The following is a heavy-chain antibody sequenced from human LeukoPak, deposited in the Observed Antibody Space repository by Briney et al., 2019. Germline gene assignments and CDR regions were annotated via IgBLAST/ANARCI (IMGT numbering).Heavy chain of an antibody. CDR1: GYTFTSYG. CDR2: ISAYNGNT. Sequence: GASVKVSCKASGYTFTSYGISWVRQAPGQGLEWMGWISAYNGNTNYAQKLQGRVTMTTDTSTSTAYMELRSLRSDDTAVYYCARVEVVVTGPGYYGMDVWGQGTTVTVSS. D-gene: IGHD2-15*01. V-gene: IGHV1-18*01. J-gene: IGHJ6*02. CDR3: ARVEVVVTGPGYYGMDV.